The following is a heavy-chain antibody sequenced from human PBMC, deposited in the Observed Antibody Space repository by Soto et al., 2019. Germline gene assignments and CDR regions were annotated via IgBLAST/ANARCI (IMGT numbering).Heavy chain of an antibody. Sequence: SETLSLTCTVSGGSISSSSYYWGWIRQPPGKGLEWIGSIYYSGSTYYNPSLKSRVTISVDTSKNQFSLKLSSVTAADTAVYYCARNIAVVTKEDAFDIWGQGTMVTVSS. D-gene: IGHD6-19*01. CDR2: IYYSGST. V-gene: IGHV4-39*01. CDR3: ARNIAVVTKEDAFDI. J-gene: IGHJ3*02. CDR1: GGSISSSSYY.